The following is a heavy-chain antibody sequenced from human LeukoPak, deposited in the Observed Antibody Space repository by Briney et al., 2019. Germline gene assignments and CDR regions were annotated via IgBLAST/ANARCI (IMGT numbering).Heavy chain of an antibody. D-gene: IGHD3-10*01. CDR3: ARGPFDYYGSGSYLRQFDY. J-gene: IGHJ4*02. V-gene: IGHV4-39*01. CDR1: GGSISSSTYY. CDR2: IYYSGST. Sequence: PSETLSLTCTVSGGSISSSTYYWGWIRQPPGKGLEWIGSIYYSGSTYYNPSLKSRVTISVDTSKNQFSLKLSSVTAADTAVYYCARGPFDYYGSGSYLRQFDYWGQGTLVTVSS.